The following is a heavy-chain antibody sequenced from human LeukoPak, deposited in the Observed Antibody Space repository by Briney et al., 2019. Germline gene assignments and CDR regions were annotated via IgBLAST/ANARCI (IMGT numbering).Heavy chain of an antibody. J-gene: IGHJ5*02. V-gene: IGHV4-59*01. Sequence: SETLSLTCTVSGGSINGYYWTWLRQPPGKGLEWIGYISDSGSTNDSPSLKSRVTMSVDSSNTEFSLRLNSVTAADTAVYYCARVFRGAVTSNWFAPWGQGTLVTVSS. CDR3: ARVFRGAVTSNWFAP. CDR1: GGSINGYY. D-gene: IGHD4-17*01. CDR2: ISDSGST.